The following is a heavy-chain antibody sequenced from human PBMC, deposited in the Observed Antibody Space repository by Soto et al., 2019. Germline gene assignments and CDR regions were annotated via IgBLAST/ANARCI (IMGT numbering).Heavy chain of an antibody. CDR3: ARDNGIAGSFDP. CDR2: ISIGSTTI. CDR1: GFTFSTYS. V-gene: IGHV3-48*02. D-gene: IGHD6-13*01. Sequence: GGSLRLSCAASGFTFSTYSMNWVRQAPGKGLEWISYISIGSTTIFYADSVKGRFTISRDNAKNSLYLQMNSLRDEDTSVYYCARDNGIAGSFDPWGQGTLVTVSS. J-gene: IGHJ5*02.